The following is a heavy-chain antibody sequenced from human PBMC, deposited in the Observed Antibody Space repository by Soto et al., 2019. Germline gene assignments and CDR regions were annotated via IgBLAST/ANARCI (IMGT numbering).Heavy chain of an antibody. CDR3: ARGMRYSSWPALDY. CDR1: GYTFTNYG. V-gene: IGHV1-18*04. D-gene: IGHD6-13*01. CDR2: ISGYNGDT. J-gene: IGHJ4*02. Sequence: ASVKVSCKASGYTFTNYGISWVRQALAQGLECMGWISGYNGDTNYAQKFQGRVTMTTDTSTSTAYMELRSLRSDDTAVYYCARGMRYSSWPALDYWGQGTLVTVSS.